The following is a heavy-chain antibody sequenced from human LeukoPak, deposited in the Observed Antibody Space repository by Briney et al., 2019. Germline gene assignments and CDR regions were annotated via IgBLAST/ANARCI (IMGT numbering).Heavy chain of an antibody. CDR1: GGSISSSSYY. V-gene: IGHV4-39*01. D-gene: IGHD2-2*01. CDR2: IYYSGST. CDR3: TRRDKGRPSPTDY. Sequence: SETLSLTCTVSGGSISSSSYYWGWIRQPPGKGLEWIGSIYYSGSTYYNPSLKSRVTISVDTSKNQFSLKLSSVTAADTAVYYCTRRDKGRPSPTDYWGQGTRVTVSS. J-gene: IGHJ4*02.